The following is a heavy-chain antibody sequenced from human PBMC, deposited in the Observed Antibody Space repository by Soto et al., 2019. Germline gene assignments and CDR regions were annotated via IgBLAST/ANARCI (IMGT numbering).Heavy chain of an antibody. Sequence: KPSETLSLTCTVSGGSISSYYWSWIRQPAGKGLEWIGRIYTSGSTNYNPSLKSRVTMSVDTSKNQFSLKLSSVTAADTAVYYCARATYYYDSSGYYAYYGMDVWGRGTTVTVSS. D-gene: IGHD3-22*01. CDR1: GGSISSYY. J-gene: IGHJ6*02. CDR2: IYTSGST. V-gene: IGHV4-4*07. CDR3: ARATYYYDSSGYYAYYGMDV.